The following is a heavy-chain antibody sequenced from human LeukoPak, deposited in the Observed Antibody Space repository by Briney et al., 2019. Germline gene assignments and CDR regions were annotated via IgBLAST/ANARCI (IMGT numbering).Heavy chain of an antibody. D-gene: IGHD4-17*01. CDR3: ARDQHDYGDRFAYYSVDV. J-gene: IGHJ6*03. V-gene: IGHV1-18*01. Sequence: AAVTVSFKGSGYTFTNYGISWVRQAPGQGLEWMGWISAYNGNTNYAQKLQGRVTMTTDPSTSSAYMELRSLRSDDTAVYYCARDQHDYGDRFAYYSVDVWGKGTTVTVSS. CDR1: GYTFTNYG. CDR2: ISAYNGNT.